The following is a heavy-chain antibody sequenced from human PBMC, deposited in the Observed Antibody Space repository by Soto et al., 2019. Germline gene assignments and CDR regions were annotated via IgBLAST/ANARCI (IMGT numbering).Heavy chain of an antibody. CDR2: ISGSGGST. CDR3: AKGAHRYYDFWSGYYGGDAFDI. CDR1: GFTFSSYA. V-gene: IGHV3-23*01. D-gene: IGHD3-3*01. J-gene: IGHJ3*02. Sequence: GGSLRLSCAASGFTFSSYAMSWVRQAPGKGLEWVSAISGSGGSTYYADSVKGRFTISRDNSKNTLYLQMNSLRAEDTAVYYCAKGAHRYYDFWSGYYGGDAFDIWGQGTMVTVSS.